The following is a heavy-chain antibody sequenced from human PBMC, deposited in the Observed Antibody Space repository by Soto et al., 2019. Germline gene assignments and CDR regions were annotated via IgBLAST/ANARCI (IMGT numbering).Heavy chain of an antibody. V-gene: IGHV3-66*01. CDR1: GDAVGSNY. J-gene: IGHJ6*04. CDR2: IYSGGNI. D-gene: IGHD2-8*01. Sequence: ESGGGLVQPGGSLRLSCAASGDAVGSNYMSWVRQAPGKGLEWVSVIYSGGNIYYADSVKNRFTVSRDNSKNTLRLQMSSLRADDTAVYCCCTSPARCVWGKGTTVTVSS. CDR3: CTSPARCV.